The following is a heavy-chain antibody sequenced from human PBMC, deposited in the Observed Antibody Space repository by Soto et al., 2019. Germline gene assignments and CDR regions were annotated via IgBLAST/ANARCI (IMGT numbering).Heavy chain of an antibody. V-gene: IGHV5-51*01. J-gene: IGHJ6*02. CDR3: ARRNPYDSSGYYGEYYYYGMDV. CDR2: IYPGDSDT. D-gene: IGHD3-22*01. Sequence: GESLKISCKGSGYSFTSYWIGWVRQMPGKGLEWMGIIYPGDSDTRYSPSFQGQVTISADKSISTAYLQWSSLKASDTAMYYCARRNPYDSSGYYGEYYYYGMDVWGQGTTVTVSS. CDR1: GYSFTSYW.